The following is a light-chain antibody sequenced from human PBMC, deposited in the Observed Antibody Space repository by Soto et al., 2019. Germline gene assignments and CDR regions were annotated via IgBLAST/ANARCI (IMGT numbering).Light chain of an antibody. J-gene: IGLJ1*01. CDR2: DNN. CDR1: SSNIGDNY. CDR3: GTWDSSLSAAV. Sequence: QSVLTQPPSVSAAPGQKVTLSCSGSSSNIGDNYVSWYQQLPGTAPKLLVYDNNRRPSGIPDRFSGSKPGTSATLGITGLQTGDEADYYCGTWDSSLSAAVFGTGTKLTVL. V-gene: IGLV1-51*01.